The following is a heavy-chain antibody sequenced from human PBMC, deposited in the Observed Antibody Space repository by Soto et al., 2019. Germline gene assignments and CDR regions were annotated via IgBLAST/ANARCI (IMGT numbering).Heavy chain of an antibody. D-gene: IGHD4-17*01. CDR2: INHSGST. CDR1: GGSFSGYY. J-gene: IGHJ5*02. V-gene: IGHV4-34*01. CDR3: ARETYGDYVGYFDP. Sequence: SETLSLTCAVYGGSFSGYYWSWIRQPPGKGLEWIGEINHSGSTNYNPSLKSRVTISVDTSKNQFSLKLSSVTAADTAVYYCARETYGDYVGYFDPWGQGIQVT.